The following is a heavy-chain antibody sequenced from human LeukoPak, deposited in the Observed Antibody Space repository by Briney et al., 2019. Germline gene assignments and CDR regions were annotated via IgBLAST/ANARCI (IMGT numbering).Heavy chain of an antibody. Sequence: SETLSLTCTVSGGSITSGPHYWNWIRQSAEKGLEWVGRVQTTGSLDYNPSLKSRVTISMDTSTNHFSLMMNSLTTTDTAVYYCARGTKSPRTTVLTSFWYFDLWGRGTLVTVSS. J-gene: IGHJ2*01. V-gene: IGHV4-61*02. D-gene: IGHD1-14*01. CDR3: ARGTKSPRTTVLTSFWYFDL. CDR2: VQTTGSL. CDR1: GGSITSGPHY.